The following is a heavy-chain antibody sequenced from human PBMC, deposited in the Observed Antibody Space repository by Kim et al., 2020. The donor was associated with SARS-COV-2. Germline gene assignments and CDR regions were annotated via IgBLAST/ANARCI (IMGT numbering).Heavy chain of an antibody. CDR2: IYTSGST. Sequence: SETLSLTCPVSGGSISSGSYYWSWIRQPAGKGLEWIGRIYTSGSTNYNPSLKSRVTISVDTSKHQFSLKLRSVTAADTAVYYCARFQGWFDPWGQGTLVTVSS. V-gene: IGHV4-61*02. CDR1: GGSISSGSYY. J-gene: IGHJ5*02. CDR3: ARFQGWFDP.